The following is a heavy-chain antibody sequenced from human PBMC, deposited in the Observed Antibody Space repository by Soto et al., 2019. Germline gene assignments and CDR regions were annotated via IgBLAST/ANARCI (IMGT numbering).Heavy chain of an antibody. CDR2: VFYSGNT. D-gene: IGHD5-12*01. CDR1: GGSISSSSYY. V-gene: IGHV4-39*01. J-gene: IGHJ4*02. CDR3: ASSQRGSYFDY. Sequence: PSETLSLTCTVSGGSISSSSYYWGWIRQPPGRGLEWIGNVFYSGNTYYNPSLKSRVTMSVDTSKNQFSLKLSSVTAADTAVYYCASSQRGSYFDYWGQGTLVTVSS.